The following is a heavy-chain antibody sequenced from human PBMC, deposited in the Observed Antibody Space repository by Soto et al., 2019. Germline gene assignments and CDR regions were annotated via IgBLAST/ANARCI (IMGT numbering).Heavy chain of an antibody. V-gene: IGHV4-30-4*01. CDR1: GGSISSGDYY. CDR3: AIAPGSSGWSDNWFDP. CDR2: IYYSGST. D-gene: IGHD6-19*01. J-gene: IGHJ5*02. Sequence: PSETLSLTCTVSGGSISSGDYYWSWIRQPPGKGLEWIGYIYYSGSTYYNPSLKSRVTISVDTSKNQFSLKLSSVTAADTAVYYCAIAPGSSGWSDNWFDPWGQGTLVTVSS.